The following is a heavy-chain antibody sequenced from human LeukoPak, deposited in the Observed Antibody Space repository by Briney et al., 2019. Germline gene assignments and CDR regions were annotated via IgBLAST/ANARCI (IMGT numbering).Heavy chain of an antibody. D-gene: IGHD6-13*01. CDR2: INPNSGGT. V-gene: IGHV1-2*02. J-gene: IGHJ6*03. Sequence: ASVTVSCKASGYTFTGYYMHWVRQAPGQGLEWMGWINPNSGGTNYAQKFQGRVTMTRDTSISTAYMELSRLRSDDTAVYYCARDNFSAAGNYYYYYMDVWGKGTTVTVSS. CDR1: GYTFTGYY. CDR3: ARDNFSAAGNYYYYYMDV.